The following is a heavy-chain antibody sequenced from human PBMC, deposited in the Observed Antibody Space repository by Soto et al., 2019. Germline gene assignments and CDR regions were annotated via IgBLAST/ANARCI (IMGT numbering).Heavy chain of an antibody. CDR2: IYYSGST. CDR3: ARQVNVVVVGYYYYMDV. Sequence: PSETLSLTCTVSGGSISSSSYYWGWIRQPPGKGLEWIGSIYYSGSTYYNPSLKSRVTISVDTSKNQFSLKLSSVTAADTAVYYCARQVNVVVVGYYYYMDVWGKGTTVTV. D-gene: IGHD2-15*01. CDR1: GGSISSSSYY. V-gene: IGHV4-39*01. J-gene: IGHJ6*03.